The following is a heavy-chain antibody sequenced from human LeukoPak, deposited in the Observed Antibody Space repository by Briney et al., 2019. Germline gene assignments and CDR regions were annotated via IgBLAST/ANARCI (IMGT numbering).Heavy chain of an antibody. D-gene: IGHD6-13*01. Sequence: GGSLRLSCAASGFSFSSSGMHWVRQAPDKGLEWVAFIRYDGSTEYYADSVKGRFTVSRDNSKNTLHLQMNSLRAEDTAVYYCVRGAYSSSWLNFDYWGQGTLVTVSS. CDR2: IRYDGSTE. CDR3: VRGAYSSSWLNFDY. J-gene: IGHJ4*02. CDR1: GFSFSSSG. V-gene: IGHV3-30*02.